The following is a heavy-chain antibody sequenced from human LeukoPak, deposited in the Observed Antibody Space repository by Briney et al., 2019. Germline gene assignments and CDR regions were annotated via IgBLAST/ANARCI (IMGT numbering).Heavy chain of an antibody. V-gene: IGHV1-18*01. Sequence: ASAKVSCKASGYTFTSYGISWVRQAPGQGLEWMGWIGAYNGNTNYAQKLQGRVTMTTDTSPSTAYMERSSLRSEDTAVYYCARGTGLTEYYYYMDVWGKGTTVTISS. CDR1: GYTFTSYG. CDR2: IGAYNGNT. CDR3: ARGTGLTEYYYYMDV. D-gene: IGHD1-14*01. J-gene: IGHJ6*03.